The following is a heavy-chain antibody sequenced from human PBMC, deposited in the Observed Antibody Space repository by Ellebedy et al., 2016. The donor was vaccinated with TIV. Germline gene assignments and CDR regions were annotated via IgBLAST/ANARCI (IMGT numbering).Heavy chain of an antibody. Sequence: GESLKISCAASGFTFSYYGMYWVRQAPGKGLEWVASIWYDGSQTYYADSVNGRFTISRDNSKNTVYLQMNDLRADDTAVYYCARDSDYLAGYYYGMDVWGQGTTVTVSS. V-gene: IGHV3-33*01. CDR2: IWYDGSQT. CDR1: GFTFSYYG. CDR3: ARDSDYLAGYYYGMDV. D-gene: IGHD2/OR15-2a*01. J-gene: IGHJ6*02.